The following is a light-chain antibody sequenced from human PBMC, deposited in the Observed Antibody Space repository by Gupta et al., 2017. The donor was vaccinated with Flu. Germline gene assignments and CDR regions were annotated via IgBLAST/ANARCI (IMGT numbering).Light chain of an antibody. V-gene: IGKV2-28*01. J-gene: IGKJ5*01. Sequence: DIVMTQSPLSLPVTPGEPASISCRSSQSLLHSNGYNYLDWYLQKPGQSPQLLIYLGSNRASGVPDRFSGSGSGTDFTLKSSRVEAEDVGVYYCMQARQTPPAFGQGTRLEIK. CDR2: LGS. CDR3: MQARQTPPA. CDR1: QSLLHSNGYNY.